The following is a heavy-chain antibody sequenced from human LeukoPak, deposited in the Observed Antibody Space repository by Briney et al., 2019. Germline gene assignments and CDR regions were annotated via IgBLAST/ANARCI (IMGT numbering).Heavy chain of an antibody. V-gene: IGHV4-59*01. J-gene: IGHJ5*02. CDR1: GGSNSSYY. Sequence: SETLSLTCTVSGGSNSSYYWSWIRQPPGKGLEWIGYFYYSGSTNYNPSLKSRVTISVDTSKNQFSLELSPVTAADTAVYYCARERGYIWFDPGGQGTLVTVS. CDR2: FYYSGST. CDR3: ARERGYIWFDP.